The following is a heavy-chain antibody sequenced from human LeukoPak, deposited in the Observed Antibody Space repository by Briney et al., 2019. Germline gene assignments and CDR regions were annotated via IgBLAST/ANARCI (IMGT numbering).Heavy chain of an antibody. CDR1: GFTFSSYA. CDR2: IKRDGSDT. D-gene: IGHD3-10*01. V-gene: IGHV3-7*04. J-gene: IGHJ4*02. Sequence: GGSLTLSCAASGFTFSSYAMRWLRQAPGKGPDWMANIKRDGSDTHYVDSVKGRFIISRDNAKNSLFLQMNSLTAEDTALYYCARDAFASGSHDYWGQGNLVTVSS. CDR3: ARDAFASGSHDY.